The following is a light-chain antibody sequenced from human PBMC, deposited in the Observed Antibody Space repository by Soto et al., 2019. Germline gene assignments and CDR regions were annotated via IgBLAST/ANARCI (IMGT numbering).Light chain of an antibody. CDR3: QHYNSYSEA. CDR2: DAS. Sequence: IHMTQAPSTLSASLGDRLTITCRASQSISSWLAWYQQKPGKAPNLLIYDASSLESGVPSRFSGSGSGTEFTLTISSLQPDDFATYYCQHYNSYSEAFGQGTKV. CDR1: QSISSW. V-gene: IGKV1-5*01. J-gene: IGKJ1*01.